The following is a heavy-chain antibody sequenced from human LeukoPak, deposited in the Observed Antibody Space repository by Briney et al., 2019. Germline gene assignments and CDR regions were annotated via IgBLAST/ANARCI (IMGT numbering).Heavy chain of an antibody. D-gene: IGHD2-21*02. V-gene: IGHV3-21*01. CDR2: ISSSSSYI. J-gene: IGHJ4*02. CDR3: ARYVTHCSGDCYSGDY. Sequence: GGPLRLSCAASGFTFSSYTMNWVRQAPGKGLEWVSSISSSSSYINYADSVKGRFTISRDNAKNSLYLQMNSLRAEDTAVYYCARYVTHCSGDCYSGDYWGQGTLVTVSS. CDR1: GFTFSSYT.